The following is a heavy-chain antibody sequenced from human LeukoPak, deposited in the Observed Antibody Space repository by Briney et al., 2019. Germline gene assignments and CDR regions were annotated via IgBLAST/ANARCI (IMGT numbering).Heavy chain of an antibody. CDR3: ARGRFLEWLLLVWFDP. D-gene: IGHD3-3*01. CDR2: IIPICGTA. Sequence: SVKVSCKASGGTFTSYAISWVRQAPGQGLEWMGGIIPICGTANYAQKFQARVTITTDQSTSTAYVEVSSLRSEDTAGYFCARGRFLEWLLLVWFDPWGQGTLVTVSS. CDR1: GGTFTSYA. V-gene: IGHV1-69*05. J-gene: IGHJ5*02.